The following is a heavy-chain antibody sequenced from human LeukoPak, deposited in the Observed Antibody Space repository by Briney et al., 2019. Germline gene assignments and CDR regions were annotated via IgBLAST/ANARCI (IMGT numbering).Heavy chain of an antibody. D-gene: IGHD5-18*01. CDR1: AYTFTTYG. Sequence: APVKVSCKASAYTFTTYGISWVRQAPGQGLEWMGWISAYNGNTNYAQKLQGRVTMTTDTSTSTAYMELRSLRSDDTAVYYCARIYSYGNGVYYFDYWGQGTLVTVSS. CDR3: ARIYSYGNGVYYFDY. J-gene: IGHJ4*02. CDR2: ISAYNGNT. V-gene: IGHV1-18*04.